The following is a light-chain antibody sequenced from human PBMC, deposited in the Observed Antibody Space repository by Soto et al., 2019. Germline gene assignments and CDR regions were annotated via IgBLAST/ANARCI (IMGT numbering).Light chain of an antibody. CDR1: QSVLSSSNNKNC. J-gene: IGKJ1*01. CDR2: WAS. CDR3: QHYYTLPWT. V-gene: IGKV4-1*01. Sequence: DIVMTQSPDSLAVSLGERATINCKSSQSVLSSSNNKNCLAWYQQKSGQPPKLLIYWASTRESGVPDRFSGSGSGTDFTLTISSLQAEDVAAYYCQHYYTLPWTFGQGTRVEIK.